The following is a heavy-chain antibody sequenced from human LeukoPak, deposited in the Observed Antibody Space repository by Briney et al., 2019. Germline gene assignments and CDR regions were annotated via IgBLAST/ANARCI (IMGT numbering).Heavy chain of an antibody. Sequence: GGSLRLSCAASGFTFSDYYMSWIRQAPGKGLEWVSYISSSGSTIYYADSVKGRFTISRDNAKNSLYLQMNSLRAEDTAVYYCARESKQQSHYYYYMDVWGKGTTVTISS. J-gene: IGHJ6*03. CDR2: ISSSGSTI. V-gene: IGHV3-11*01. CDR3: ARESKQQSHYYYYMDV. CDR1: GFTFSDYY. D-gene: IGHD6-13*01.